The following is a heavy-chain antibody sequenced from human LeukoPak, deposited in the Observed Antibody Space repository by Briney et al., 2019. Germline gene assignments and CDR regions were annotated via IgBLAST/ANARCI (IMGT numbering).Heavy chain of an antibody. Sequence: GASVKVSCKASGYTFTSYGISWVRQAPGQGLEWMGWISAYNGNTNYAQKLQGRVTMTTDTSTSTAYMELRSLGSDDTAVYYCASGAYYYDRYYFDYWGQGTLVTVSS. D-gene: IGHD3-22*01. CDR2: ISAYNGNT. V-gene: IGHV1-18*01. CDR1: GYTFTSYG. J-gene: IGHJ4*02. CDR3: ASGAYYYDRYYFDY.